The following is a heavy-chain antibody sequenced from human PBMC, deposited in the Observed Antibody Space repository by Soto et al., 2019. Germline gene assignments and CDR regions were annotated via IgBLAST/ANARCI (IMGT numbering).Heavy chain of an antibody. CDR3: VRLIGNIWFDF. J-gene: IGHJ5*01. Sequence: QVQLQESGPGLVRPSQTLSLTCDISGDSVSSSSVTWNWIRQSPSRGLEWLGRTYYRSRWYNDYGEFVKSRIIINPDTSKNQFSLHLNSVTPDDTAVYYCVRLIGNIWFDFWGQGTLVTVSS. V-gene: IGHV6-1*01. D-gene: IGHD2-15*01. CDR2: TYYRSRWYN. CDR1: GDSVSSSSVT.